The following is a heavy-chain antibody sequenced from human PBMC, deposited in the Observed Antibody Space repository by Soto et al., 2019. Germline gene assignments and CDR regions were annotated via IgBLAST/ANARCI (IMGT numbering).Heavy chain of an antibody. CDR3: ARWWSGSRQGFDP. CDR1: GGSISRGDYY. J-gene: IGHJ5*02. V-gene: IGHV4-31*03. D-gene: IGHD3-3*01. CDR2: VYYSGST. Sequence: QVQRQESGPGLVKPSQTLSLTCTVSGGSISRGDYYWSWIRHHPGKGLEWIGYVYYSGSTYYNQSLKSRVTISVDTSKNQFSLKLSSVTAADTAVYYCARWWSGSRQGFDPWGQGTLVTVSS.